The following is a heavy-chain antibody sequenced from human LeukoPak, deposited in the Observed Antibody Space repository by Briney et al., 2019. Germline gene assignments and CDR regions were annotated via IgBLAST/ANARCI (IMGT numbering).Heavy chain of an antibody. CDR2: ISGSGGST. J-gene: IGHJ4*02. CDR3: AKTNSSSWYTDY. D-gene: IGHD6-13*01. CDR1: GFTFSSYA. V-gene: IGHV3-23*01. Sequence: GGSLRLSCAASGFTFSSYAMSWVRQAPGKGLEWVSAISGSGGSTYYADSVKGRFTISRDNSKNTPYLQMNSLRAEDTAVYYCAKTNSSSWYTDYWGQGTLVTVSS.